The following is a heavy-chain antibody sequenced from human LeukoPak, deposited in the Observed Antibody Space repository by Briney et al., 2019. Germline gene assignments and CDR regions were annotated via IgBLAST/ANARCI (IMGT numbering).Heavy chain of an antibody. CDR2: IKSDGSST. Sequence: GGSLRLSCAASGFTFSSYWMHWVRQAPGKGLVWVSRIKSDGSSTTYADSVKGRFTISRDNAKNTLYLQMNSLRAEDMALYYCAKGGGGRLIYYYYMDVWGKGTTVTVSS. J-gene: IGHJ6*03. D-gene: IGHD3-16*01. CDR3: AKGGGGRLIYYYYMDV. V-gene: IGHV3-74*01. CDR1: GFTFSSYW.